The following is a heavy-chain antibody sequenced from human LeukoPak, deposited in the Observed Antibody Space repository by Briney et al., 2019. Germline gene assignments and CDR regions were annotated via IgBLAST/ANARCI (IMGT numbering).Heavy chain of an antibody. CDR1: GFTFSSYE. CDR3: ARAPLRMWDYFDY. V-gene: IGHV3-48*03. Sequence: GGSLRLSCAASGFTFSSYELNWVRQAPGQGLEWLSYINNSGTTIYYADSVKGRFTISRDNAKNSLYLQMNSLRAEDTAVYYCARAPLRMWDYFDYWGQGTLVTVSS. CDR2: INNSGTTI. J-gene: IGHJ4*02. D-gene: IGHD1-26*01.